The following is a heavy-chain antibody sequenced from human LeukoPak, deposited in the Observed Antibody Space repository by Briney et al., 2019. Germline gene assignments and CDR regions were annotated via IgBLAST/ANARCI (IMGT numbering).Heavy chain of an antibody. V-gene: IGHV4-34*01. J-gene: IGHJ6*04. CDR2: INPRGST. D-gene: IGHD6-19*01. CDR1: GGSFSSHY. CDR3: ARGLRQGSAWSWGPKEKSYQYMDV. Sequence: SETLSLTCGVSGGSFSSHYWTWIRQPPGKGLEWIGEINPRGSTNYSPSLESRVTVSADTSRNQLSLSLTSVTAADSAVYFCARGLRQGSAWSWGPKEKSYQYMDVWGTGTTVIVSS.